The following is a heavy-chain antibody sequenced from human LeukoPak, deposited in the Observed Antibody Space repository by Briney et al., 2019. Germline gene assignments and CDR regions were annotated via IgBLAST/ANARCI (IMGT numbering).Heavy chain of an antibody. CDR2: ISTGGDI. V-gene: IGHV4-4*08. CDR1: AGSICNSY. Sequence: PSDTLSLTCAVSAGSICNSYCSWARQPPGKGLEFIGYISTGGDINYNPSLRSRAPMSINTSNNQLSLTLTSVTTADTAVYFCVRGPGRGYDLEPWGQGSLVTVSS. CDR3: VRGPGRGYDLEP. J-gene: IGHJ5*02. D-gene: IGHD3-22*01.